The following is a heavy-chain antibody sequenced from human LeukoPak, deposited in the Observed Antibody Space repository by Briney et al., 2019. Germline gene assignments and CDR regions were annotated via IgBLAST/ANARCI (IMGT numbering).Heavy chain of an antibody. CDR1: GFTFSNFW. J-gene: IGHJ6*02. CDR2: ISSNGDSL. Sequence: GGSLRLSCAASGFTFSNFWMHWIRQAPGKGLEWVSFISSNGDSLYYADSVEGRFTISRDNAKDSVYLQMNSLRAEDTGVYYCAREVVIVPDYYYYGLDVWGQGTTVTVSS. CDR3: AREVVIVPDYYYYGLDV. D-gene: IGHD2/OR15-2a*01. V-gene: IGHV3-11*01.